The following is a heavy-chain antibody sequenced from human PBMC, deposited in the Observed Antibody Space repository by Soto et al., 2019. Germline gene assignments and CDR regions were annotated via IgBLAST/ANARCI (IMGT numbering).Heavy chain of an antibody. J-gene: IGHJ3*02. CDR3: AGAFDI. Sequence: EVQLVESGGDLVQPGGSLILSCAASGFTLSEYNMNWVRQAPGKGLEWVSYISSSSSTIYYADSVKGRFTISRDDAKNSLYLQMNSLRAEVTAVYYCAGAFDIWGQGTMVTLSS. CDR2: ISSSSSTI. V-gene: IGHV3-48*01. CDR1: GFTLSEYN.